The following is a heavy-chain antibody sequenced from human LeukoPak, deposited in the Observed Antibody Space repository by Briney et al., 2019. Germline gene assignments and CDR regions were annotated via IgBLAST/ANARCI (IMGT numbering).Heavy chain of an antibody. CDR3: ARGGQLLAN. J-gene: IGHJ4*02. CDR1: GFTFSSYW. Sequence: SGGSLRLSCAASGFTFSSYWMHWVRQAPGKGLVWVSRINSDGGITTYADSVKGRFTISRDNAKNTLYLQMNSLRAEDTAVYYCARGGQLLANWGQGTLVTVSS. V-gene: IGHV3-74*01. CDR2: INSDGGIT. D-gene: IGHD6-19*01.